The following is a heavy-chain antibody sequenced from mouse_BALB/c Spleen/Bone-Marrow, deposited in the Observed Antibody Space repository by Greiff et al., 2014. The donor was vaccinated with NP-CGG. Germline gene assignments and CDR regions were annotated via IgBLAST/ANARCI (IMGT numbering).Heavy chain of an antibody. D-gene: IGHD4-1*01. Sequence: DVKLVESGGGLVQPGGSRKLSCAASGFIFSSFGMHWARQAPEKGLEWVAYISSGSSTIFYADTVKGRFTVSRDNPKNTLFLQMTSLRSEDTAMYFCTRGGNWDDFDSWGQGTTLTVSS. CDR1: GFIFSSFG. V-gene: IGHV5-17*02. J-gene: IGHJ2*01. CDR2: ISSGSSTI. CDR3: TRGGNWDDFDS.